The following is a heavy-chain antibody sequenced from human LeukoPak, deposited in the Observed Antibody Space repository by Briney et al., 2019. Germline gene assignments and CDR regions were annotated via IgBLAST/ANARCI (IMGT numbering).Heavy chain of an antibody. CDR2: ITPILGIA. V-gene: IGHV1-69*04. J-gene: IGHJ4*02. D-gene: IGHD6-19*01. Sequence: SVKVSCKASGGTFSSYAISWVRQAPGQGLEWMGRITPILGIANYAQKFQGRVTITADKSTSTAYMELSSLRSEDTAVYYCATTVAGAYYFDYWGQGTLVTVSS. CDR1: GGTFSSYA. CDR3: ATTVAGAYYFDY.